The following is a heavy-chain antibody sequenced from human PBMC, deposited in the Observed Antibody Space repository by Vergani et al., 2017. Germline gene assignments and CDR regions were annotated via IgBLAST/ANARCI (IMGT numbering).Heavy chain of an antibody. V-gene: IGHV3-53*04. CDR3: ARDRVDIVATTTYYYYYYGMDV. D-gene: IGHD5-12*01. Sequence: EVQLLESGGVLVQPGGSLRLSCAASGFTVSSNYMSWVRQAPGKGLEWVSVIYSGGSTYYADSVKGRFTISRHNSKNTLYLQMNSLRAEDTAVYYCARDRVDIVATTTYYYYYYGMDVWGQGTTVTVSS. CDR1: GFTVSSNY. CDR2: IYSGGST. J-gene: IGHJ6*02.